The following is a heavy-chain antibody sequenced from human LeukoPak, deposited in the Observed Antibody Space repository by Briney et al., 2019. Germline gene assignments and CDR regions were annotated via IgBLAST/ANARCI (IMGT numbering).Heavy chain of an antibody. CDR3: ARERIVVVPAAKGYYYYGMDV. Sequence: ASVKVSCKASGYTFTGYYMHWVRQAPGQGLEWMGRINPNSGGTNYAQKFQGWVTMTRDTSISTAYMELSRLRSDDTAVYYCARERIVVVPAAKGYYYYGMDVWGQGTTVTVSS. CDR2: INPNSGGT. V-gene: IGHV1-2*04. CDR1: GYTFTGYY. J-gene: IGHJ6*02. D-gene: IGHD2-2*01.